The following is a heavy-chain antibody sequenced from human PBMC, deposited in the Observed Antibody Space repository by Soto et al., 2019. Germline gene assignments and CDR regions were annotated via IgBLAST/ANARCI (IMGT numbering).Heavy chain of an antibody. Sequence: GSLLLACEASGFTFSGFEMHWVRQPTGNGVECVSTIGTSGDTYYADPVMWLFTISRDKAKISLSLQINSLKAWDPAVYFWGRGQEVGAHSFDSWGQGTQVTIYS. D-gene: IGHD2-15*01. CDR2: IGTSGDT. V-gene: IGHV3-13*01. CDR1: GFTFSGFE. J-gene: IGHJ4*02. CDR3: GRGQEVGAHSFDS.